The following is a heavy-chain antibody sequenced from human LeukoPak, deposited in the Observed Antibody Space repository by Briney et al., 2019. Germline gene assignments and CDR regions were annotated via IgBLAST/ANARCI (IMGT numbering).Heavy chain of an antibody. CDR1: GGSISSYY. CDR2: IYYSGST. V-gene: IGHV4-59*08. D-gene: IGHD3-10*01. J-gene: IGHJ3*02. Sequence: PSETLSLTCTVSGGSISSYYWSWIRQPPGKGLEWIGYIYYSGSTNYNPSLKSRVTISVDTSKNQFSLKLSSVTAADTAVYYCAGRGFWSRAFDIWGQGTMVTVSS. CDR3: AGRGFWSRAFDI.